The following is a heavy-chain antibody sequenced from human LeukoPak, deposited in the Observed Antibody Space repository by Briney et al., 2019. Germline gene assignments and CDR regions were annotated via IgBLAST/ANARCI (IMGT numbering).Heavy chain of an antibody. D-gene: IGHD5-18*01. CDR2: IKQDGSEK. V-gene: IGHV3-7*05. Sequence: PGGSLRLSCAASGFTFSSYWMSWVRQAPGKGLEWVANIKQDGSEKYYVDSVKGRFTISRDNAKNSLYLQMNSLRAEDTAGYYGGRDRGYSYGSFDYGGKGPLVTASS. CDR1: GFTFSSYW. CDR3: GRDRGYSYGSFDY. J-gene: IGHJ4*02.